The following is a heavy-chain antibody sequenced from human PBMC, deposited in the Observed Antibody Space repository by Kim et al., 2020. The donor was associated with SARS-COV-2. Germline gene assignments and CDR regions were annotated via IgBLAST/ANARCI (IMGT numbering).Heavy chain of an antibody. CDR1: GFFFSDYY. CDR2: ISSSGFTT. CDR3: ARVGSTVAAGTIDY. Sequence: GGSLRLSCAASGFFFSDYYMSWIRQAPGKGLEWVSYISSSGFTTHYADSVKGRFTISRDNAKNSLYLQMNSLSAEDTALYYCARVGSTVAAGTIDYWGQGTLVDVSS. V-gene: IGHV3-11*01. D-gene: IGHD6-13*01. J-gene: IGHJ4*02.